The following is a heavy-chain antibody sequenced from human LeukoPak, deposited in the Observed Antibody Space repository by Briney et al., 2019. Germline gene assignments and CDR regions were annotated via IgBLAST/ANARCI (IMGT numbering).Heavy chain of an antibody. CDR3: AKDRRSGWPDDAFEI. D-gene: IGHD6-19*01. J-gene: IGHJ3*02. CDR2: ITNNGGNT. Sequence: GGSLRLSCAASGFTFNSYAMSWVRQAPGKGLQWVSRITNNGGNTYYADSVKGRFTISRDNSKNTLYLQMNSLRVEDTAIYYCAKDRRSGWPDDAFEIWGQGTMVTVSS. V-gene: IGHV3-23*01. CDR1: GFTFNSYA.